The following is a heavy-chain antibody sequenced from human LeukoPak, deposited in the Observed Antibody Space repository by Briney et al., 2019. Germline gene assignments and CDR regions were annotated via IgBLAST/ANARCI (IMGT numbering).Heavy chain of an antibody. CDR1: GGSITSSSYY. J-gene: IGHJ5*02. CDR2: LYHSGST. Sequence: SETLSLTCTVSGGSITSSSYYWGWIRQPPGKGLEWIGSVWIGSLYHSGSTYYNPSLKSRVTISVDTSKNQFSLKLSSVTAVDTAVYYCARHSSMTTVTIRPWGQGTLVTVSS. V-gene: IGHV4-39*01. D-gene: IGHD4-11*01. CDR3: ARHSSMTTVTIRP.